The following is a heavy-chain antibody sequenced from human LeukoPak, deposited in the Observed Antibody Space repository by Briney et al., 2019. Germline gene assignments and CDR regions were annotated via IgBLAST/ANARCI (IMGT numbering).Heavy chain of an antibody. V-gene: IGHV3-30*18. D-gene: IGHD4-17*01. J-gene: IGHJ4*02. CDR3: AKGWNTVDY. Sequence: GGSLRLSCAASGFTFSNFGMHWVRQAPGQGLEWVAVISYDGSNKHYADSVQGRFSISRDNYKNTLYLQMNSLRVEDTAVYYCAKGWNTVDYWGQGTLVAVSS. CDR1: GFTFSNFG. CDR2: ISYDGSNK.